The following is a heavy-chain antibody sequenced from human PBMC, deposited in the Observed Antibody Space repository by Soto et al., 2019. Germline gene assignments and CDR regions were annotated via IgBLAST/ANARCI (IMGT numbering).Heavy chain of an antibody. J-gene: IGHJ1*01. CDR3: ARESGENWTYEAH. CDR2: ITVNGIT. CDR1: GAYVSDFS. Sequence: PSETLSLTCTVSGAYVSDFSWSWIRQPAGKGLEWIGRITVNGITQYTPSFRSRVTMSMDTSRNQFSLNLQSATAADTALYYCARESGENWTYEAHWGQGTLVTFSS. V-gene: IGHV4-4*07. D-gene: IGHD1-7*01.